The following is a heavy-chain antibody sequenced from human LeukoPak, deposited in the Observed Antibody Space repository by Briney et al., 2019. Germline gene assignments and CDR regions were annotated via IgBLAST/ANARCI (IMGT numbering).Heavy chain of an antibody. J-gene: IGHJ5*02. V-gene: IGHV4-59*08. CDR1: GGSISSYY. D-gene: IGHD4-23*01. Sequence: SETLSLTCTVSGGSISSYYWSWIRQPPGKGLEWIGYIYYSGSTNYNPSLKSRVTISVDTSKNQFSLKLSSVTAADTAVYYCARGGGNSSIRPWGQETLVTVSS. CDR3: ARGGGNSSIRP. CDR2: IYYSGST.